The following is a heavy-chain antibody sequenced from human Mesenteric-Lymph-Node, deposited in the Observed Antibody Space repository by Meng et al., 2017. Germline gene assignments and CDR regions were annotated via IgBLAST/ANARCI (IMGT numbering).Heavy chain of an antibody. Sequence: QAQLQESVPGLVKPSQTLSLTCTVSGGSISSGDYYWSWIRQPPGKGLEWIGYIYYSGSTYYNPSLKSRVTISVDKSKNQFSLKLSSVTVADTAVYYCARRRGGSGRDCWGQGTLVTVSS. D-gene: IGHD3-10*01. V-gene: IGHV4-30-4*01. CDR2: IYYSGST. CDR1: GGSISSGDYY. J-gene: IGHJ4*02. CDR3: ARRRGGSGRDC.